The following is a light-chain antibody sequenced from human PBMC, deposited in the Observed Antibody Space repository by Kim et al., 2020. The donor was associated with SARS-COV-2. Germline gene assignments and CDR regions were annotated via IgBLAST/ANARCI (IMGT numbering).Light chain of an antibody. Sequence: EIVLTQSPGALSLSPGERATLSCRASQTISGNNVAWYQQKPGQTPRLLIYDASIRATAFPDRFSGSGSGTHFTLTISRLEPDDLGVYYCQQYFGSPTTFGQGTKVDIK. CDR3: QQYFGSPTT. CDR2: DAS. CDR1: QTISGNN. J-gene: IGKJ1*01. V-gene: IGKV3-20*01.